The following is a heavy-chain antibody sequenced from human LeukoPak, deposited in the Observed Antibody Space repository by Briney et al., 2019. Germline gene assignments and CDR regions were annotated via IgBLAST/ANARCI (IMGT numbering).Heavy chain of an antibody. Sequence: GGSLRLSCATSGFTFRNYDVHWVRQAPGKGLEWVSLIKGDARTTYYANSVKGRFTISRDNSKNSLFLQMNSLRTEDTAFYYSVRDRGSGWDFDYWGQGTLVTVSS. CDR2: IKGDARTT. J-gene: IGHJ4*02. CDR3: VRDRGSGWDFDY. V-gene: IGHV3-43*02. D-gene: IGHD6-19*01. CDR1: GFTFRNYD.